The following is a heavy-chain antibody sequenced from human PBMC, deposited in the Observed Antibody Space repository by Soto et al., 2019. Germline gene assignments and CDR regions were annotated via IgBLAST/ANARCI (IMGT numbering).Heavy chain of an antibody. D-gene: IGHD4-17*01. CDR1: GFPISSTYS. Sequence: PSETLSLTRLVSGFPISSTYSWGWIRQPPGKGLEWIGSISHSGTTSYSPSLTSRVSISVDTSKNQVSLKLTSVTAADTAVYFCARVTMVIRDSDHFGVDVWGHGTTVTVSS. J-gene: IGHJ6*02. CDR3: ARVTMVIRDSDHFGVDV. CDR2: ISHSGTT. V-gene: IGHV4-38-2*02.